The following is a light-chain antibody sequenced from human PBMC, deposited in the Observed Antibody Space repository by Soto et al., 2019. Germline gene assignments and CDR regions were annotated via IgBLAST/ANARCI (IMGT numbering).Light chain of an antibody. J-gene: IGKJ4*01. Sequence: EVVLTQSPATLSLSPGERATLSCRASQSVSNHLVWYQQKPGQAPRLLIYDASNRATGIPARFSGSGSGTDFTLTSVSLEPEDFAVYYCQHRAYWPITFGGGTKVEIK. CDR2: DAS. CDR3: QHRAYWPIT. CDR1: QSVSNH. V-gene: IGKV3-11*01.